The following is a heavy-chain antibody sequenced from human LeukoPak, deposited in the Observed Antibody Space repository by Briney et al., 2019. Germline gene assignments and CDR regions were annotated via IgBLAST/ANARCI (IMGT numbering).Heavy chain of an antibody. CDR3: AQKSTMVRGKPSWFDP. Sequence: SETLSLTCAVYGGSFGGYSWSWIRQSPGKGLEWIGEMNRSGYTNYNPSLKSRVTISIDTSKNQFSLRLSSVTAADTAVYYCAQKSTMVRGKPSWFDPWGQGTLVTVSS. CDR2: MNRSGYT. J-gene: IGHJ5*02. V-gene: IGHV4-34*01. D-gene: IGHD3-10*01. CDR1: GGSFGGYS.